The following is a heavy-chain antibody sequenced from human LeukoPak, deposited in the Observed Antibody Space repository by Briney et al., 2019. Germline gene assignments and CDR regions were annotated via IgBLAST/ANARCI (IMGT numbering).Heavy chain of an antibody. V-gene: IGHV4-59*12. CDR1: GGSISSYY. D-gene: IGHD2-15*01. J-gene: IGHJ4*02. CDR2: IYYSGST. Sequence: SETLSLTCTVSGGSISSYYWSWIRQPPGKGLEWIGCIYYSGSTYYNPSLKSRVTISVDTSKNQFSLKLSSVTAADTAVYYCASGLGYCSGGSCYAFDYWGQGTLVTVSS. CDR3: ASGLGYCSGGSCYAFDY.